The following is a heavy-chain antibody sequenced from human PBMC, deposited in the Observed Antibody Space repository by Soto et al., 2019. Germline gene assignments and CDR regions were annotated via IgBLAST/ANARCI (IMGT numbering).Heavy chain of an antibody. CDR3: ARSVPYCSGGSCYSEGNWFDP. Sequence: SETLSLTCTVSGGSISSGGYYWSWIRQHPGKGLEWIGYIYYSGSTYYNPSLKSRVTISVDTSKNQFSLKLSSVTAADTAVYYCARSVPYCSGGSCYSEGNWFDPWGQGTLVTVSS. CDR1: GGSISSGGYY. J-gene: IGHJ5*02. CDR2: IYYSGST. V-gene: IGHV4-31*03. D-gene: IGHD2-15*01.